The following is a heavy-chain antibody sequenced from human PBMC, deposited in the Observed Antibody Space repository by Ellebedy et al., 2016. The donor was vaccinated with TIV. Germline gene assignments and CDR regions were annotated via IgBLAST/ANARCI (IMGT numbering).Heavy chain of an antibody. D-gene: IGHD6-13*01. CDR2: INPSGGST. CDR3: TCLQLGIADYFDY. V-gene: IGHV1-46*01. CDR1: GYTFTKYY. Sequence: ASVKVSCKASGYTFTKYYMHWVRQAPGQGLEWMGMINPSGGSTSYAQKFQGRVTMTRDTSTSTVYMELSSLRSEDTAVYYCTCLQLGIADYFDYWGQGALVTVSS. J-gene: IGHJ4*02.